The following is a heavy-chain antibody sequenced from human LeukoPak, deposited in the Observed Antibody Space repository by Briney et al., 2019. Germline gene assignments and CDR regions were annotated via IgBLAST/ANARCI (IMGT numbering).Heavy chain of an antibody. V-gene: IGHV1-2*02. CDR3: ARPLLWWPQVGYFDD. Sequence: ASVKVSCKASGYTFSGYYIHWVRQAPGQGLEWMGWINPNSGATNYAQKFQGRVTMTRDTSISTAYMELNRLRSDDTAVYYCARPLLWWPQVGYFDDWGQGTLVTVSS. CDR2: INPNSGAT. CDR1: GYTFSGYY. J-gene: IGHJ4*02. D-gene: IGHD4/OR15-4a*01.